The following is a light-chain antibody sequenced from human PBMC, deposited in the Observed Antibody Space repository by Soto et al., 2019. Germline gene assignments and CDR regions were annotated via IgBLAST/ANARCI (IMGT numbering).Light chain of an antibody. CDR3: QQYGSSPGT. CDR2: GAS. CDR1: QSVSSSY. J-gene: IGKJ5*01. V-gene: IGKV3-20*01. Sequence: EIVLTQYPGTLSLSPGERATLSFRASQSVSSSYLAWYQQKPGQAPRLLIYGASSRATGIPDRFSGSGSGTDFTLTISRLEPEDFAVYYCQQYGSSPGTFGQGTRLAI.